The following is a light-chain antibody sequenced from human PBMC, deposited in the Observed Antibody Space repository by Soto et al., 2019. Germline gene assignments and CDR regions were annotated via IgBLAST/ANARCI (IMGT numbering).Light chain of an antibody. J-gene: IGKJ1*01. V-gene: IGKV3-20*01. CDR1: QSISNSY. CDR2: GAS. Sequence: EIVLTQSPGTLSLSPGERATLSCSASQSISNSYLAWYQQKPGQAPRLLIYGASSRATGIPDRFSGSGSGTDFTLTVSSLCPEDFAVYYCQQYGSSPQTFGQGTKVEIK. CDR3: QQYGSSPQT.